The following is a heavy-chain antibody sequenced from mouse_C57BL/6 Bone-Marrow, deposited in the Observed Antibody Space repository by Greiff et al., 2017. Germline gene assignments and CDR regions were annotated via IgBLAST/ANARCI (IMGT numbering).Heavy chain of an antibody. V-gene: IGHV2-2*01. J-gene: IGHJ4*01. CDR1: GFSLTSYG. D-gene: IGHD2-1*01. Sequence: QVQLKESGPGLVQPSQSLSITCTVSGFSLTSYGVHWVRQSPGKGLEWLGVIWSGGSTDDNAAFISRLSISKDNSKSQVFFKMNSLQADDTAIYYCARRTYGNYEAMDYWGQGTSVTVSS. CDR2: IWSGGST. CDR3: ARRTYGNYEAMDY.